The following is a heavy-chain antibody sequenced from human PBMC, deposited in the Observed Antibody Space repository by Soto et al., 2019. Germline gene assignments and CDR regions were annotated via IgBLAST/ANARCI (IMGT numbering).Heavy chain of an antibody. J-gene: IGHJ4*02. CDR2: IIPIFGTA. CDR1: GGTFSRNT. D-gene: IGHD3-22*01. Sequence: SVKVSGKASGGTFSRNTISWVRQAPGQGLEWMGGIIPIFGTANYAQKFQGRVTITADESTSTAYMELSRLRSEDTAVYYCARQFHYDSSGYYYAYWGQGTLVTVSS. CDR3: ARQFHYDSSGYYYAY. V-gene: IGHV1-69*13.